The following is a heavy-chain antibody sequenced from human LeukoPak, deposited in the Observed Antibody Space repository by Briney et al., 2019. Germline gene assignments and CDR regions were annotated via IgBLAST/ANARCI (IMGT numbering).Heavy chain of an antibody. CDR2: ISSSSSTI. CDR1: GFTFSSYS. Sequence: GGSLRLSCAASGFTFSSYSMNWVRQAPGKGLEWVSYISSSSSTIYYADSVKGRFTISRDNAKNSLYLQMNSLGAEDTAVYYCARDRGSGNYGARFFDYWGQGTLVTVSS. CDR3: ARDRGSGNYGARFFDY. D-gene: IGHD1-26*01. V-gene: IGHV3-48*01. J-gene: IGHJ4*02.